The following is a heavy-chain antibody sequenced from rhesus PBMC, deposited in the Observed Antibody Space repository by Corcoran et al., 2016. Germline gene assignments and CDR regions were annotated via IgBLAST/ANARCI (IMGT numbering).Heavy chain of an antibody. J-gene: IGHJ4*01. V-gene: IGHV6-1*01. CDR3: VRDSNWRADY. D-gene: IGHD4-23*01. CDR2: TFYRSKWNH. CDR1: GDSVSSTIPT. Sequence: QVQLQESGPGLVKPSQTLSLTCAVSGDSVSSTIPTWNWIRPSPARGLEWMGRTFYRSKWNHEYAQSVQNRITINADTSKNQFSLQLNSVTPEDMAVYYCVRDSNWRADYWGQGVLVTVSS.